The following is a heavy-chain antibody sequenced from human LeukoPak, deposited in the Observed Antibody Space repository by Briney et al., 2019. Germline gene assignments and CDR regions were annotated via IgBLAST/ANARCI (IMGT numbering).Heavy chain of an antibody. D-gene: IGHD3-22*01. CDR3: AKDIIDYDSSGYYYDY. V-gene: IGHV3-48*03. CDR1: GFTFSSYE. CDR2: ISSRGSTI. J-gene: IGHJ4*02. Sequence: GGSLRLSCAASGFTFSSYEMNWVRQAPGKGLEWISYISSRGSTIYYADSVKGRFTISRDNSKNTLYLQMNSLRAEDTAVYYCAKDIIDYDSSGYYYDYWGQGTLVTVSS.